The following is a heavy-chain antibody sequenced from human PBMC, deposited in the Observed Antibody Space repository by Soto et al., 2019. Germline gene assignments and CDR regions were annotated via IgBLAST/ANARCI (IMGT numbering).Heavy chain of an antibody. V-gene: IGHV3-30*18. J-gene: IGHJ6*02. CDR1: GFTFSSYG. CDR3: AKPRNIAVADYYYGMDV. Sequence: HPGGSLRLSCAASGFTFSSYGMHWVRQAPGKGLEWVAVISYDGSNKYYADSVKGRFTISRDNSKNTLYLQMNSLRAEDTAVYYCAKPRNIAVADYYYGMDVWGQGTTVTVSS. CDR2: ISYDGSNK. D-gene: IGHD6-19*01.